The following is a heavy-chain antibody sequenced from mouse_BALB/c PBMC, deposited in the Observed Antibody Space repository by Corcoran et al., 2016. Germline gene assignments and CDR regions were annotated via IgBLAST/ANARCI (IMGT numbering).Heavy chain of an antibody. CDR3: ARAYGSSRYFDY. CDR1: GYTFTNYG. V-gene: IGHV9-1*02. Sequence: QIQLVQSGPELKKPGETVKISCKASGYTFTNYGMNWVKQAPGKGLKWMGWINTYTGEPTYADDFKGRFAFSLETSASTAYLQINNLKNEDMATYFCARAYGSSRYFDYWGQGTTLTVSS. CDR2: INTYTGEP. D-gene: IGHD1-1*01. J-gene: IGHJ2*01.